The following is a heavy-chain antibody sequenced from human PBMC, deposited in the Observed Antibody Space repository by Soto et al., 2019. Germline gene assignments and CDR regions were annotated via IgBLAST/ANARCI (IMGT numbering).Heavy chain of an antibody. J-gene: IGHJ4*02. CDR1: GGSISSGGYY. CDR2: TYYSENT. Sequence: SETLSLTCTVSGGSISSGGYYWNWIRQHPGKGLEWVGYTYYSENTYYNPSLNSRITISADTSKNQFSLKLSSVTAADTAVYYCARLSSSGWPIDSWGQGTLVTVSS. D-gene: IGHD6-19*01. V-gene: IGHV4-31*03. CDR3: ARLSSSGWPIDS.